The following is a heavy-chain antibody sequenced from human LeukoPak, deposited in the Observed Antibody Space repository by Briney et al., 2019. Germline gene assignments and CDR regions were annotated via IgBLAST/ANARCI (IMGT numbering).Heavy chain of an antibody. V-gene: IGHV3-66*01. CDR3: ARESRMIAVDDAFDI. Sequence: GGSLRLSCAASGFTFSSYAMSWVRQAPGKGLEWVSVIYSGGSTYYADSVKGRFTISRDNSKNTLYLQMNSLRAEDTAVYYCARESRMIAVDDAFDIWGQGTMVTVSS. J-gene: IGHJ3*02. D-gene: IGHD3-22*01. CDR1: GFTFSSYA. CDR2: IYSGGST.